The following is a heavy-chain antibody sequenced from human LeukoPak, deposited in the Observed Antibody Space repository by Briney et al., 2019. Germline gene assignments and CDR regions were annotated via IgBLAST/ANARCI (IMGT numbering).Heavy chain of an antibody. D-gene: IGHD1/OR15-1a*01. CDR2: ISGSGGST. Sequence: GGSLRLSCAASGFTFSSYAMSWVRQAPGKGLEWVSVISGSGGSTYYADSVKGRFTISRDNSKNTPYLQMNSLRAEDTAVYYCSKDPDWYNLDYWGQGTLVTVSS. CDR3: SKDPDWYNLDY. J-gene: IGHJ4*02. CDR1: GFTFSSYA. V-gene: IGHV3-23*01.